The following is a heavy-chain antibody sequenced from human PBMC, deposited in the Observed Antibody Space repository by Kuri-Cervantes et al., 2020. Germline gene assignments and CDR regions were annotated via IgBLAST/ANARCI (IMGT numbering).Heavy chain of an antibody. Sequence: KISCKASGYTFTGHYMHWVRQAPGQGLEWMGGIIPIFGTANYAQKFQGRVTITTDESTSTAYMELSSLRSEDTAVYYCARVPGQWPAENYMDVWGKGTTVTVSS. D-gene: IGHD6-19*01. J-gene: IGHJ6*03. CDR1: GYTFTGHY. CDR2: IIPIFGTA. CDR3: ARVPGQWPAENYMDV. V-gene: IGHV1-69*05.